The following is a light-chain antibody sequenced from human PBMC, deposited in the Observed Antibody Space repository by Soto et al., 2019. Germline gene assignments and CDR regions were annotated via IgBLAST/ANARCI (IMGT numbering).Light chain of an antibody. CDR2: ENN. Sequence: QSVLTQPPSVSAAPGQKVTISCSGSSSNIGSNYVSWYQQLPGTAPKHLIYENNKRPSGIPDRFSGSKSGTSATLGITGLQTGDEADYYCGTWDSSLSAVVFGGGTQLTVL. CDR3: GTWDSSLSAVV. V-gene: IGLV1-51*02. J-gene: IGLJ2*01. CDR1: SSNIGSNY.